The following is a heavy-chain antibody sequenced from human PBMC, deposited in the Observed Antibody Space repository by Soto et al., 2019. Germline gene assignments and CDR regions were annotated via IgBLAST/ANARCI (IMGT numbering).Heavy chain of an antibody. D-gene: IGHD3-3*01. CDR1: GVTVSSND. Sequence: GGSLRLSCAASGVTVSSNDMSLVRQAPGKGLEWVSVIYSGGSTYYADSVKGRFTISRDNSKNTLYLQMNSLRAEDTAVYYCARDLDVVFGVVIPPTWGQGTLVTVSP. J-gene: IGHJ5*02. CDR2: IYSGGST. CDR3: ARDLDVVFGVVIPPT. V-gene: IGHV3-66*01.